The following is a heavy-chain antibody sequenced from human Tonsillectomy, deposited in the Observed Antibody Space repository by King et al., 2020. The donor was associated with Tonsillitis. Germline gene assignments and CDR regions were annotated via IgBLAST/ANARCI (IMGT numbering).Heavy chain of an antibody. Sequence: QLQESGPGLVKPSETLSLTCTVSGGSISSYYWSWIRQPPGKGLEWIGYIYYSGSTNYNPSLKSRVTMSADTSKSQFSLKLSSVTAADTAVYYCAREISLADAFDIWGQGTMVTVSS. V-gene: IGHV4-59*01. CDR1: GGSISSYY. CDR3: AREISLADAFDI. CDR2: IYYSGST. J-gene: IGHJ3*02. D-gene: IGHD1-1*01.